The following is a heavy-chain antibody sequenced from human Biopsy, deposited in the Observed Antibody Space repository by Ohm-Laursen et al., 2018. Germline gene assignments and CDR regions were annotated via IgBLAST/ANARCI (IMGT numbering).Heavy chain of an antibody. D-gene: IGHD5/OR15-5a*01. V-gene: IGHV1-18*01. J-gene: IGHJ4*02. CDR3: ARVTLPLYLDY. Sequence: ASVKVSCKTSGYSFTSYGISWVRQAPGEGLEWMGRISGYNGNTNYAQKFQGRVTMTADTSTSTVYMEVRGLRSDDTAVYYCARVTLPLYLDYWGQGTRVSVSS. CDR2: ISGYNGNT. CDR1: GYSFTSYG.